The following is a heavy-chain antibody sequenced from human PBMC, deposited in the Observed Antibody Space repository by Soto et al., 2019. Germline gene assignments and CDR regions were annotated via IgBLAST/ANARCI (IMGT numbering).Heavy chain of an antibody. CDR2: TIPIIGTT. J-gene: IGHJ5*02. V-gene: IGHV1-69*01. CDR1: GDTLSTHG. D-gene: IGHD5-18*01. Sequence: QVQMVQSGAEVKKPGSSVKVSCKASGDTLSTHGISWVRQAPGQGLEWMGGTIPIIGTTDYAEKFQGRVTITADESMTTSYMELSSLRPDDTAVYYCAAGDSSNTGHHWGQGTLVTVSS. CDR3: AAGDSSNTGHH.